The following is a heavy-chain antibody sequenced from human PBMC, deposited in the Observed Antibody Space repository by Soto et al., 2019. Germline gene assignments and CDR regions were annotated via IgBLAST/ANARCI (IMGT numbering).Heavy chain of an antibody. D-gene: IGHD2-15*01. V-gene: IGHV4-34*01. CDR1: GGSFSGYY. CDR3: ARGLDVVVAATGGWFDP. Sequence: SETLSLTCAVYGGSFSGYYWSWIRQPPGKGLEWIGEINHSGSTNYNPSLKSRVTISVDTSKNQFSLKLSSVTAADTAVYYCARGLDVVVAATGGWFDPWGQGTLVTVSS. J-gene: IGHJ5*02. CDR2: INHSGST.